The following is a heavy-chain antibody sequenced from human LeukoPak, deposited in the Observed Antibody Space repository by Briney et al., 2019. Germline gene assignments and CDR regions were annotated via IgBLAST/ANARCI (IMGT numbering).Heavy chain of an antibody. D-gene: IGHD3-3*01. CDR3: ARDFWGAYRVDYFDY. CDR1: GFTFRNYW. Sequence: GGSLRLSCAASGFTFRNYWMSWVRRAPGKGLEWVANIKQDGSETYYVDSVRGRFTISRDNAKNSLYLQMNSLRAEDTAVYYCARDFWGAYRVDYFDYWGQGTLVTVSS. J-gene: IGHJ4*02. V-gene: IGHV3-7*01. CDR2: IKQDGSET.